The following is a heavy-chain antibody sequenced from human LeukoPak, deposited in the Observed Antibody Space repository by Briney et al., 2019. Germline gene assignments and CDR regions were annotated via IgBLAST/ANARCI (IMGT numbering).Heavy chain of an antibody. CDR3: ARFSRGGSGSYENWFDP. V-gene: IGHV4-4*07. CDR1: GGSVSSYY. D-gene: IGHD3-10*01. J-gene: IGHJ5*02. CDR2: IYSSGST. Sequence: PSETLSLNCTVSGGSVSSYYWSWIRQPAGKGLEWVGHIYSSGSTNYNPSLKSLVSMSVDTSKNQFSLKLSSVTAADTAVYYCARFSRGGSGSYENWFDPWGQGTLVTVSS.